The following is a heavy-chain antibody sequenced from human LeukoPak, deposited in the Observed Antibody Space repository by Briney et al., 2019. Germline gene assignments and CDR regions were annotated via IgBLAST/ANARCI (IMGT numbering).Heavy chain of an antibody. J-gene: IGHJ4*02. D-gene: IGHD3-10*01. CDR3: ASVTMVRGVIIPPTHFDY. Sequence: GASVKVSCKASGGTFSSYAISWVRQAPGQGLEWMGRIIPILGIANYAQKFQGRVTITADKSTSTAYMELSSLRSEDTAVYYCASVTMVRGVIIPPTHFDYWGQGTLVTVSS. V-gene: IGHV1-69*04. CDR1: GGTFSSYA. CDR2: IIPILGIA.